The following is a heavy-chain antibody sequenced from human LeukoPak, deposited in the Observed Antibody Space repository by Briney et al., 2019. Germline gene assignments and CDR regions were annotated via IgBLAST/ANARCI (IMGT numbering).Heavy chain of an antibody. Sequence: GSLRLSCAVSGFPFSSYWMQWVRQAPGQGLVWGSRIKGDGSSTTYADSVKGRVTISRDNAKNTLYLQMNSLRAEDTAVYYCARDPDDCSSTRCYSYFDCWGQGALVTVSS. CDR3: ARDPDDCSSTRCYSYFDC. CDR1: GFPFSSYW. CDR2: IKGDGSST. D-gene: IGHD2-2*01. V-gene: IGHV3-74*01. J-gene: IGHJ4*02.